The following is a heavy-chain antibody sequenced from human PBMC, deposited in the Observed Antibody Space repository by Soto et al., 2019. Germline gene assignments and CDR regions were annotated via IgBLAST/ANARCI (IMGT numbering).Heavy chain of an antibody. V-gene: IGHV5-51*01. D-gene: IGHD2-21*01. Sequence: PGESLKISCKGSGYSFTTYWIGWVRQMPGKGLEWMGIIYPGDSDTRYSPSFQGQVTISADKSTSTAYLQWSSLKASDTDMYYCARRDERQTAEYFQHWGQGTLVTVSS. J-gene: IGHJ1*01. CDR3: ARRDERQTAEYFQH. CDR1: GYSFTTYW. CDR2: IYPGDSDT.